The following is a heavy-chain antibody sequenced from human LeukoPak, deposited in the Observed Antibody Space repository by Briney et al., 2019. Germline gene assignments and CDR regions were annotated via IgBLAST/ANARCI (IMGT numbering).Heavy chain of an antibody. V-gene: IGHV3-20*04. D-gene: IGHD6-19*01. CDR3: ARDGPVAGVELDQ. Sequence: PGGSLRLSCAASGFPFDNYGMAWVRQAPGKGQELVSGITWNGGITAYADSVKGRFTISRDNAKNSLYLQMNSLRAEDTALYYCARDGPVAGVELDQWGQGTLVTVSS. J-gene: IGHJ4*02. CDR2: ITWNGGIT. CDR1: GFPFDNYG.